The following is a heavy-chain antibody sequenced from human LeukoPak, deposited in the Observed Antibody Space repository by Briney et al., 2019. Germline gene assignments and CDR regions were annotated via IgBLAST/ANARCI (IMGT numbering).Heavy chain of an antibody. CDR1: GGSIRSYY. CDR3: AGHFALTWFDP. D-gene: IGHD3-16*01. CDR2: ISDIGRT. Sequence: TSETLSLTCTVSGGSIRSYYWSWIRQPPGKGLEWIGYISDIGRTNYNPPLKSRVSISQDTSKNQFSLKLSSVTAADTAVYYCAGHFALTWFDPWGQGTLVTVSS. V-gene: IGHV4-59*08. J-gene: IGHJ5*02.